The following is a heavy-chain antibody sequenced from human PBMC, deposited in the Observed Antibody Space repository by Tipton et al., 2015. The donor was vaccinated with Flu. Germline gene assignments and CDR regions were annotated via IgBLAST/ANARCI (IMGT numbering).Heavy chain of an antibody. D-gene: IGHD3-10*01. Sequence: TLSLTCTVSGGSISSGSYYWSWIRQPAGKGLEWIGRMYASGSTKYNPSLKSRVTMSVDTSKNQLSLKLTSVTAADTAVYYCARGSGSGTEMIFDFWGQGTLVTVSS. CDR2: MYASGST. J-gene: IGHJ4*02. CDR3: ARGSGSGTEMIFDF. CDR1: GGSISSGSYY. V-gene: IGHV4-61*02.